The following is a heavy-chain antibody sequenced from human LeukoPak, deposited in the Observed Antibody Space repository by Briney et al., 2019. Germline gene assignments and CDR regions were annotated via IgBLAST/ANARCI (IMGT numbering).Heavy chain of an antibody. V-gene: IGHV3-11*01. CDR3: ARVSHPPGGYYDSSGYLDI. CDR2: ISSSGSTI. Sequence: GGSLRLSCAASGFTFSDYYMSWIRQAPGKGLEWVSYISSSGSTIYYADSVKGRFTISRDNAKNSLYLQMNSLRAEDTAVYYCARVSHPPGGYYDSSGYLDICGQGTMVTVSS. D-gene: IGHD3-22*01. J-gene: IGHJ3*02. CDR1: GFTFSDYY.